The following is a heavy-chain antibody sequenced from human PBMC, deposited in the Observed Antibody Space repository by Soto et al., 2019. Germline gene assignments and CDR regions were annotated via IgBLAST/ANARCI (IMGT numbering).Heavy chain of an antibody. CDR1: GYSFTSYW. CDR2: IYPGDSDT. Sequence: GESLKISCKGSGYSFTSYWIGWVRQMPGKGLEWMGIIYPGDSDTRYSPSVQGQVTISADKSISTAYLQWSSLKASDTAMYYCARRGAADNYYYGMDVWGQGTTVTVSS. J-gene: IGHJ6*02. D-gene: IGHD6-13*01. CDR3: ARRGAADNYYYGMDV. V-gene: IGHV5-51*01.